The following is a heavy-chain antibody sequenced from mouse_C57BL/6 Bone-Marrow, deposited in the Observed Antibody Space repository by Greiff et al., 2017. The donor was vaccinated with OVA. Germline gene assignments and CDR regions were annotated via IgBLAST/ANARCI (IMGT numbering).Heavy chain of an antibody. CDR3: ARDFGYDKGY. Sequence: EVKLVESGPGLVKPSQSLSLTCSVTGYSITSGYYWNWIRQFPGNKLEWMGYISYDGSNNYNPSLKNRISITRDTSKNQFFLKLNSVTTEDTATYYCARDFGYDKGYWGQGTTLTVSS. CDR2: ISYDGSN. CDR1: GYSITSGYY. V-gene: IGHV3-6*01. D-gene: IGHD2-2*01. J-gene: IGHJ2*01.